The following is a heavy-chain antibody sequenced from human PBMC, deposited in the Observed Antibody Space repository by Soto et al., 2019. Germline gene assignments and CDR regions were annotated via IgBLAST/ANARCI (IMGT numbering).Heavy chain of an antibody. J-gene: IGHJ6*02. CDR3: ARVFEGYSSSWYGSEEPWGYYYGMDV. CDR1: GFTFSNAW. CDR2: IKSKTDGGTT. V-gene: IGHV3-15*01. D-gene: IGHD6-13*01. Sequence: GGSLRLSCAASGFTFSNAWMSWVRQAPGKGLEWVGRIKSKTDGGTTDYAAPVKGRFTISRDDSKNTLYLQMNSLRAEDTAVYYCARVFEGYSSSWYGSEEPWGYYYGMDVWGQGTTVTVSS.